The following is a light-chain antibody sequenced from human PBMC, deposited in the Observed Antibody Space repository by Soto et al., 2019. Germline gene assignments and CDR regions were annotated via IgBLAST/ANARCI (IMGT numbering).Light chain of an antibody. CDR1: QSVSSN. CDR3: QQYNNWT. J-gene: IGKJ1*01. CDR2: GAS. Sequence: EKVLNQSPSTVSVSPGERDTPPCRASQSVSSNLAWYQQKPGQAPRLLIYGASTRATGIPARFSGSGSGTEFTLTISSLQSEDFAVYYCQQYNNWTFGQGTKVDIK. V-gene: IGKV3-15*01.